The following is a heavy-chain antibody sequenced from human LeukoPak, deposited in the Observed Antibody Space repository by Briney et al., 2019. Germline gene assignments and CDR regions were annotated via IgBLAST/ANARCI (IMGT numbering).Heavy chain of an antibody. J-gene: IGHJ6*02. V-gene: IGHV4-39*01. Sequence: SQTLSLTCTVSGGSTSSSSYYWGWIRQPPGKGLEWIGSIYYSGSTYYNPSLKSRVTISVDTSKTQYSLKLSSGTAADTAVYYCASQPLVGANHYGMDVWGQGTTVTVPS. CDR1: GGSTSSSSYY. CDR2: IYYSGST. CDR3: ASQPLVGANHYGMDV. D-gene: IGHD3-16*01.